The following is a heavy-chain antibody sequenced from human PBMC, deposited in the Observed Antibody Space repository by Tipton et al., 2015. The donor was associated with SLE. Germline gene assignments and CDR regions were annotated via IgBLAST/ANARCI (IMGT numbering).Heavy chain of an antibody. D-gene: IGHD2-15*01. J-gene: IGHJ4*02. CDR3: AGAWQGYCSGGTCYVLDY. V-gene: IGHV4-39*07. CDR2: IYYSGTS. Sequence: TLSLTCSVSGGSISGTSHYWGWIRQSPGKGLEWLGSIYYSGTSYYNPSLKSRVTISLDTSKSQFSLILNSLTAADTAVYYCAGAWQGYCSGGTCYVLDYWGQGTLVTVSS. CDR1: GGSISGTSHY.